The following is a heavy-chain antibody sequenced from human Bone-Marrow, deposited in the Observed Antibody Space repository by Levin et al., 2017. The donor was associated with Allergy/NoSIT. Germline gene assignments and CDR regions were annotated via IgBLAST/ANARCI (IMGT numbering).Heavy chain of an antibody. V-gene: IGHV3-66*01. CDR1: GFTVGNNY. CDR2: IYSGGGT. Sequence: SCAASGFTVGNNYVAWVRQAPGKGLDWISVIYSGGGTYYADSVKGRFTISRYKSKNTVYLQMNSLRVEDTAVYYCSSAPGFSDYWGQGTLVTVSS. J-gene: IGHJ4*02. CDR3: SSAPGFSDY.